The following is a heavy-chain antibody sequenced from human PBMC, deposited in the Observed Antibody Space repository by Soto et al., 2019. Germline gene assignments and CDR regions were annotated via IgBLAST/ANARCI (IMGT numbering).Heavy chain of an antibody. CDR2: INPNSGGT. J-gene: IGHJ5*02. CDR1: GYTFIDYY. CDR3: ARDIKAGAIRGGLEFDP. D-gene: IGHD2-2*02. V-gene: IGHV1-2*02. Sequence: EASVKVSCKASGYTFIDYYIHWVRQAPGQGLEWMGWINPNSGGTNYAQKFQGRVTLTRDTSITTAYMDLSRLRSDDTAMYYCARDIKAGAIRGGLEFDPWGQGTLVTAPQ.